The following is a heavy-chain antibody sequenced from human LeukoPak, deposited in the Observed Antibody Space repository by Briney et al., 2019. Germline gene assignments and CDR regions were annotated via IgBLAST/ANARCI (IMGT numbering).Heavy chain of an antibody. CDR1: GYTFTGYY. V-gene: IGHV1-2*02. Sequence: GASVKVSCKAFGYTFTGYYMHCVRQDPGQGLEWMGWINPNSGGTNYAQKFQGRVTMTRDTSISTAYMELSRLRSDDTAVYYCARVKVSTRPPYDLWGQGTLVTVSS. CDR2: INPNSGGT. CDR3: ARVKVSTRPPYDL. D-gene: IGHD2-2*01. J-gene: IGHJ5*02.